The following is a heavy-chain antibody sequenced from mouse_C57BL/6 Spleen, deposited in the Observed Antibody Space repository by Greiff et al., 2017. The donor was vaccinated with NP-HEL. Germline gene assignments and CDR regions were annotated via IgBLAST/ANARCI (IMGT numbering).Heavy chain of an antibody. J-gene: IGHJ1*03. D-gene: IGHD2-1*01. V-gene: IGHV7-1*01. CDR1: GFTFSDFY. Sequence: DVHLVESGGGLVQSGRSLRLSCATSGFTFSDFYMEWVRQAPGKGLEWIAASRNKANDYTTEYSASVKGRFIVSRDTSQSILYLQMNARRAEDTASYYCAREVLPRYFDVWGTGTTVTVSS. CDR2: SRNKANDYTT. CDR3: AREVLPRYFDV.